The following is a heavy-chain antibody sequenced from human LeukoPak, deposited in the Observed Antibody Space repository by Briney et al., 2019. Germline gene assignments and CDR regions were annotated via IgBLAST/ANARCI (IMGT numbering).Heavy chain of an antibody. Sequence: ASVKVSCKASGYTFTNYAMNWVRQAPGQGLEWMGWINTNTGNPTYAQGFTGRFVFSLDTSVSTAYLQISSLKAEDTAVYYCASTTTLLRLRLDYWGQGTLVTVSS. D-gene: IGHD5-12*01. CDR2: INTNTGNP. J-gene: IGHJ4*02. CDR3: ASTTTLLRLRLDY. V-gene: IGHV7-4-1*02. CDR1: GYTFTNYA.